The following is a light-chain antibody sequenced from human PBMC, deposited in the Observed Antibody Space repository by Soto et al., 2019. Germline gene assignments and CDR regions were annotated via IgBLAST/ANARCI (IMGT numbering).Light chain of an antibody. Sequence: EIVLTQSPGTLSLSPGERATLSCRASQSVSSYLAWYQQKPGQAPRLLIYGASSRATGIPDRFSGSGSGTDFTLNISRLEPEDFAMYYCQQYGSSSRTFGQGTKVEIK. J-gene: IGKJ1*01. CDR1: QSVSSY. V-gene: IGKV3-20*01. CDR2: GAS. CDR3: QQYGSSSRT.